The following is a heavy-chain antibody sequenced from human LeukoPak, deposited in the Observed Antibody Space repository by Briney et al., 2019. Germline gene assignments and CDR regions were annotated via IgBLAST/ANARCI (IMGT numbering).Heavy chain of an antibody. CDR2: ISGSGVST. D-gene: IGHD6-19*01. Sequence: PGGSLRLSCAASGFTFSSYAMSWVRQAPGKGLEWVSAISGSGVSTYYADSVKGRFTISRDKSKNTLYLQMNSLRAEDTAVYYCAPRAVAAYAGFSQHWAQGTLVTVSS. V-gene: IGHV3-23*01. J-gene: IGHJ1*01. CDR3: APRAVAAYAGFSQH. CDR1: GFTFSSYA.